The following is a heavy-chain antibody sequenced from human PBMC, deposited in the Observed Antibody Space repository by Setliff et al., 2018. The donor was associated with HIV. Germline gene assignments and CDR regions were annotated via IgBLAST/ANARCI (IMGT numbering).Heavy chain of an antibody. J-gene: IGHJ6*03. V-gene: IGHV5-51*01. CDR2: IFPGDSDT. D-gene: IGHD4-17*01. CDR1: GFNFNTDW. Sequence: PGESLKISCQGSGFNFNTDWIVWVRQIPGKGLEWMGSIFPGDSDTRYSPSFEDQVTISVDKSISTAYLQWRSLKTSDTAFYYCASLRGDYVGQYYYMDVWGQGTTVTVSS. CDR3: ASLRGDYVGQYYYMDV.